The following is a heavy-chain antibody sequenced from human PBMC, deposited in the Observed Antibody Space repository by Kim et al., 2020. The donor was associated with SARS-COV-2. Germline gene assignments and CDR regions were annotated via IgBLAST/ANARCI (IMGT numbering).Heavy chain of an antibody. CDR3: AKRRTSGWLREDFDF. Sequence: GGSLRLSCVASGFTFSTYGMSWVRQAPGKGPEWVSVISGSGKSTYYLDCVKGRFTVSRDNSKNTVYLDMNGLTADDTAVYFCAKRRTSGWLREDFDFWGQGTLVAVSS. CDR1: GFTFSTYG. V-gene: IGHV3-23*01. D-gene: IGHD6-19*01. J-gene: IGHJ4*02. CDR2: ISGSGKST.